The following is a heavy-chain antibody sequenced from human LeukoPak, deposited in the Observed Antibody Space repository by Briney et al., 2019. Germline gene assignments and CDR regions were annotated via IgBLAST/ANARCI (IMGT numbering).Heavy chain of an antibody. D-gene: IGHD2-21*01. CDR3: AKDLFRGRSYPIARNYYYYMDV. CDR1: GFTFSSYS. V-gene: IGHV3-21*04. Sequence: GGSLRLSCAASGFTFSSYSMNWVRQAPGKGLEWVSSISSSSSYIYYADSVKGRFTISRDNSKNTLYLQMNSLRAEDTAVYYSAKDLFRGRSYPIARNYYYYMDVWGKGTTVTVSS. J-gene: IGHJ6*03. CDR2: ISSSSSYI.